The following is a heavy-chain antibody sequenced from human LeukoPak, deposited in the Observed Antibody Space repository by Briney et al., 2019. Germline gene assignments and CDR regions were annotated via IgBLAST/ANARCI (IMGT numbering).Heavy chain of an antibody. D-gene: IGHD1-26*01. J-gene: IGHJ4*02. CDR3: SRESGASSPFGY. CDR2: ISLSGLT. CDR1: GGSISSTNR. Sequence: SGTLSLTCGVSGGSISSTNRWSWVRQPPGQGLEWIGEISLSGLTNYNPSLKSRVTMSLDKSKNHLSLNLTSVTAADTAVYYCSRESGASSPFGYWGQGTLVTVSS. V-gene: IGHV4-4*02.